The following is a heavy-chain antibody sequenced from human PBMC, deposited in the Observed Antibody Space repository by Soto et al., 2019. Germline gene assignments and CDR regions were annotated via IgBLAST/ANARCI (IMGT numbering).Heavy chain of an antibody. Sequence: VQLVQSGAEVKKPGASVKVSCKASGYSFTSYWIAWVRQMPGKGLEWMGIIYPGDSDTRYSPSFQGQVTISADKSISTAYLQWSSLKASDTAMYYCARPVSSGWYGGSYGMDVWGQGTTVTVSS. D-gene: IGHD6-19*01. J-gene: IGHJ6*02. CDR3: ARPVSSGWYGGSYGMDV. V-gene: IGHV5-51*01. CDR1: GYSFTSYW. CDR2: IYPGDSDT.